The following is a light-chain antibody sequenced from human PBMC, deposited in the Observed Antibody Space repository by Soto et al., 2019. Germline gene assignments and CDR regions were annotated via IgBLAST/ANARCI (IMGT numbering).Light chain of an antibody. CDR1: RSDVGRYNY. CDR3: SSYSTTSSPHVL. Sequence: QSALTQPASVSGSPGQSITISCTGTRSDVGRYNYVSWYQQHPGKAPKLLIYEVTYRPSWVSTRFSASKSGSTASLTISGIQAEDEADYYCSSYSTTSSPHVLFGGGTKLTVL. J-gene: IGLJ2*01. V-gene: IGLV2-14*01. CDR2: EVT.